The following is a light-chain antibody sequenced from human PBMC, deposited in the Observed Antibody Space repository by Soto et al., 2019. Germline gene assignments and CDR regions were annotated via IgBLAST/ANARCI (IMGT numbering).Light chain of an antibody. CDR1: QSVSSTY. J-gene: IGKJ1*01. Sequence: EIVLTQSPGTLSLSPGERAALSCRASQSVSSTYLSWYQHKPGQAPRLLIYGASSRATGIPDRFSGSGSGTDFTLTISRLAHEDFAVYYCQQYVTSPTFGQGTKVEIK. V-gene: IGKV3-20*01. CDR3: QQYVTSPT. CDR2: GAS.